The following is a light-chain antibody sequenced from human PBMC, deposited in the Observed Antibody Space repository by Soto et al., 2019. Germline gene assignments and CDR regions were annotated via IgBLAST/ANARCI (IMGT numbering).Light chain of an antibody. Sequence: QSALTQPRSVSGSPGQSVTISCTGTSSDVGDYNYVSWYQQYPGKAPKLMIYDVTKRPSGVPDRFSGSKSGNTASLTISGLQAEDEADYYCCSYAGNYTWVFGGGTPLTVL. CDR1: SSDVGDYNY. CDR3: CSYAGNYTWV. J-gene: IGLJ3*02. V-gene: IGLV2-11*01. CDR2: DVT.